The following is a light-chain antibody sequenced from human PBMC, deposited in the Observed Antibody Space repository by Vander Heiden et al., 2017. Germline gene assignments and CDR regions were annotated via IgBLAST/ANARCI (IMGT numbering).Light chain of an antibody. Sequence: ALTQTASVSGSPGQAITISCTGTSSDHGSYGLVSGSQQHPGKAPNLMIYECSKRPSGVSDRFSGSKSGNTASLTITGLQAEDEADYYCCSYAGSRTFVLFGGGTKLTVL. V-gene: IGLV2-23*03. CDR2: ECS. CDR1: SSDHGSYGL. J-gene: IGLJ2*01. CDR3: CSYAGSRTFVL.